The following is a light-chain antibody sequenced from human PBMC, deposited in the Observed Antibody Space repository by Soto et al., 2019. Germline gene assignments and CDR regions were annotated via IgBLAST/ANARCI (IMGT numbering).Light chain of an antibody. V-gene: IGKV3-20*01. J-gene: IGKJ1*01. CDR3: HQYGSSPT. Sequence: ENVLTQSPGTLPLSPGERATLSCRASQSVSNNYLAWYQHKPGQAPRLLIYGASNRATGIPDRFSGSGSGTDFTLTISRLEPEDFAVYYCHQYGSSPTFGQGTRWIS. CDR2: GAS. CDR1: QSVSNNY.